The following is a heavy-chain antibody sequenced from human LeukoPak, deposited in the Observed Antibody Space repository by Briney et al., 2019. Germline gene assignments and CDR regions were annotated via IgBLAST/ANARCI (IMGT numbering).Heavy chain of an antibody. CDR1: AYSISSGYY. Sequence: SETLSLTCTVSAYSISSGYYWGWIRRTPGKGLEWVGSIYHSGSAYYNPSLKSRVTISVATSKNQFSLNLRSVTAADTAVYYCTRERDNSSDYWGQGTLVTVSS. CDR2: IYHSGSA. V-gene: IGHV4-38-2*02. CDR3: TRERDNSSDY. D-gene: IGHD6-6*01. J-gene: IGHJ4*02.